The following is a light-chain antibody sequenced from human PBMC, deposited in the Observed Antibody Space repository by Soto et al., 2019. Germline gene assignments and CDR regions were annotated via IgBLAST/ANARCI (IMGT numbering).Light chain of an antibody. CDR1: QSVTSSQ. J-gene: IGKJ5*01. V-gene: IGKV3-20*01. Sequence: EIVLTQSPGTLSLSLGERATLSCRASQSVTSSQVAWYQQKPGQSPRLLIYAASSRATGIPDRFSGSGSGTDFTLTISSLQSEDFAVYYCQQYKNWPLFGQGTRLEI. CDR3: QQYKNWPL. CDR2: AAS.